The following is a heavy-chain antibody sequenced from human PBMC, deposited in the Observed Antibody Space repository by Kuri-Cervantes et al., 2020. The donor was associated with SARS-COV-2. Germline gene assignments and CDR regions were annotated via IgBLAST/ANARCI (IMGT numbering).Heavy chain of an antibody. CDR1: GFTFNNYA. CDR2: TSYDGSTK. D-gene: IGHD2-21*01. J-gene: IGHJ4*02. V-gene: IGHV3-30-3*01. Sequence: LSLTCAASGFTFNNYAVHWVRQTPGEGLEWVAITSYDGSTKYYADSVKGRFTISRDNSKNTLYLQMNNLRGEDTAVYFCARGRVGVQDFWGQGTLVTVSS. CDR3: ARGRVGVQDF.